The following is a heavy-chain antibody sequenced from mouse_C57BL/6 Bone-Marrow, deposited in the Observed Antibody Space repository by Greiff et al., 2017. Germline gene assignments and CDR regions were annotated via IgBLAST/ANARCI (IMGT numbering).Heavy chain of an antibody. CDR1: GYTFTSYW. CDR2: IYPSDSET. Sequence: QVQLQQPGAELVRPGSSVKLSCKASGYTFTSYWMDWVKQRPGQGLEWIGNIYPSDSETHYNQKFKDKATLTVDKSSSTAYMQLSSLTSEDSAVYYCARFGFHWYFDVWGTGTTVTVSS. J-gene: IGHJ1*03. CDR3: ARFGFHWYFDV. D-gene: IGHD2-2*01. V-gene: IGHV1-61*01.